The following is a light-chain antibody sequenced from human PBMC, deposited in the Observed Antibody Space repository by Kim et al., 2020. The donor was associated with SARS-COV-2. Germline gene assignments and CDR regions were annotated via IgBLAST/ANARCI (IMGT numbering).Light chain of an antibody. CDR2: EVT. CDR1: SSDVVNYDL. J-gene: IGLJ1*01. Sequence: QSALTQPASVSGSPGQTITLSCTGPSSDVVNYDLVSWYQHRPGKVPKLVIYEVTKRPSGVSARFSGSKSGNTASLTISGLQPEDAADYYCCSFVRRPTSYAFGTGTKVTVL. V-gene: IGLV2-23*02. CDR3: CSFVRRPTSYA.